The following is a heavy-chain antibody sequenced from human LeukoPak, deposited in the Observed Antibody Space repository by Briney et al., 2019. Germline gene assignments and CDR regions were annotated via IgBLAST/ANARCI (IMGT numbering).Heavy chain of an antibody. V-gene: IGHV5-51*01. J-gene: IGHJ3*02. CDR3: ARGIAARRFDALDI. Sequence: GESLKISCKGSGYSFTSYWIAWVRPMPGKGLEWMGIIYPGDSGSRYSPSFQGQVTISADTSISTAYLQWSSLKASDTATYYCARGIAARRFDALDIWGQGTMVTVSS. CDR2: IYPGDSGS. D-gene: IGHD6-6*01. CDR1: GYSFTSYW.